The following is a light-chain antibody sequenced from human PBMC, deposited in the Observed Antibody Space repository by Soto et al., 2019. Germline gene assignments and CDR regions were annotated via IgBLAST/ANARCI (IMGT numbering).Light chain of an antibody. V-gene: IGLV2-23*01. J-gene: IGLJ3*02. Sequence: QSALTQPASVSGSPGQSITISCTGTSSDVGRYERVSWYQWHPGKAPKLMIYEDYRRPSGISNRFSGSKSGNTASLTISGLQAEDEAEYYCCSYAGSNIFAVFGGGTKLTVL. CDR2: EDY. CDR3: CSYAGSNIFAV. CDR1: SSDVGRYER.